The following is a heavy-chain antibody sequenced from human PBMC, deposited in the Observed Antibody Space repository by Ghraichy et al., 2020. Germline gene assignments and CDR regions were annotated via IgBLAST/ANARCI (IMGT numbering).Heavy chain of an antibody. Sequence: SETLSLTCDITGDSVSSNRVAWNWIRQSPSRGLEWLGRTYYRSKWYNDYAVSVKSRITINPDTSKNQFSLQVNSVSPEDTAVYYCARDHGGLDYWGQGTLVTVSS. CDR3: ARDHGGLDY. CDR1: GDSVSSNRVA. J-gene: IGHJ4*02. V-gene: IGHV6-1*01. D-gene: IGHD4-23*01. CDR2: TYYRSKWYN.